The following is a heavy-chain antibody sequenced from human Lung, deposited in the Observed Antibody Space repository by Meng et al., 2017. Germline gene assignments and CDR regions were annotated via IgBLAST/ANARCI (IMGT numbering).Heavy chain of an antibody. V-gene: IGHV3-15*01. CDR1: GFYFSNAW. CDR2: IKSNTDGGTT. Sequence: EVKVVESGGGLVEPGGSLRRSFAASGFYFSNAWMSWVRQAPGKGLEWVGRIKSNTDGGTTEYAAPVTGRFTISRDDSKSTLNLHLSGLRTDDTGVYYCTWDDKAVSDYWGQGTLVTVSS. CDR3: TWDDKAVSDY. J-gene: IGHJ4*02. D-gene: IGHD3-9*01.